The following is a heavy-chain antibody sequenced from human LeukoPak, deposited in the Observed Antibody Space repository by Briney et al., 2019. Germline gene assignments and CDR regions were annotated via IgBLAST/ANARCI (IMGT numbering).Heavy chain of an antibody. CDR3: ARARGNPEMSFDY. D-gene: IGHD4-23*01. J-gene: IGHJ4*02. Sequence: SETLSLTCTVPGGSISSYFWSWIRQPPGKGLEWIGYIYYSGSTNYNPSLKSRVTISVDTSKNQFSLKLSSVTAADTAMYYCARARGNPEMSFDYWGQGTLVTVS. CDR1: GGSISSYF. CDR2: IYYSGST. V-gene: IGHV4-59*01.